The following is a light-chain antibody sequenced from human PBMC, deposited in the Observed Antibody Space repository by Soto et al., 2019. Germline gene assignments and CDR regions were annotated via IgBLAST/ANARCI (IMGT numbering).Light chain of an antibody. Sequence: DIQMPQSPSTLSASVGDRVTITCLASQSISSWLAWYQQKPGKAPKLLIYKASSLESGVPSRFSGSGSGTEFTLTISSLQPDDFATYYCQQYNSYSRTFGQGTKV. CDR1: QSISSW. CDR3: QQYNSYSRT. CDR2: KAS. V-gene: IGKV1-5*03. J-gene: IGKJ1*01.